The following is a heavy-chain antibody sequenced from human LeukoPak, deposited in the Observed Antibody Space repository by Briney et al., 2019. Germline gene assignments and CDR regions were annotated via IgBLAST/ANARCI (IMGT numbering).Heavy chain of an antibody. V-gene: IGHV1-46*01. CDR1: GYTFTSYY. D-gene: IGHD2-2*02. CDR2: INPSGGST. Sequence: ASVKVSCKASGYTFTSYYMHWVRQAPGQGVEWMGIINPSGGSTSYAQKFQGRVTMTRDTSTSTVYMELSSLRSEDTAVYYCARGSYCSSTSCYKSSYYYYGMDVWGQGTTVTVSS. CDR3: ARGSYCSSTSCYKSSYYYYGMDV. J-gene: IGHJ6*02.